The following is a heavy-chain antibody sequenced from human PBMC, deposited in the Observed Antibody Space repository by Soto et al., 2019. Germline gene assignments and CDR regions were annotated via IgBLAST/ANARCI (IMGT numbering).Heavy chain of an antibody. CDR1: GFSFTTTRMG. J-gene: IGHJ4*02. CDR3: AHRDSTGSTTYFDS. D-gene: IGHD1-1*01. CDR2: IYWDGES. Sequence: SGPTLVNHTETLTLTCTFSGFSFTTTRMGVGWTRQPPGKALEWRSIIYWDGESRYNPLLRRRLTLTEDTSKNQVVLTMTNMDPKATATYYCAHRDSTGSTTYFDSWGQGIPVTVSS. V-gene: IGHV2-5*02.